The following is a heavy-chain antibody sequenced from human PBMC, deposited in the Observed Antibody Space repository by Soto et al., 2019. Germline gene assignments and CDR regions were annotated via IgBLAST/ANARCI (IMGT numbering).Heavy chain of an antibody. CDR1: GGSFSGYY. CDR2: INHSGST. D-gene: IGHD3-10*01. Sequence: QVQLQQWGAGLLKPSETLSLTCAVYGGSFSGYYWSWIRQPPGKGLEWIGGINHSGSTNYNPSLKSRVTISVDTSKNQFSLKLSSVTAADTAVYYCARGPLYYGSGSYFWFDPWGQGTLVTVSS. J-gene: IGHJ5*02. V-gene: IGHV4-34*01. CDR3: ARGPLYYGSGSYFWFDP.